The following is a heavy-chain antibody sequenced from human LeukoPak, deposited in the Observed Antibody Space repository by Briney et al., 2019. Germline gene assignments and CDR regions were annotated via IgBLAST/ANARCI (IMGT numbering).Heavy chain of an antibody. V-gene: IGHV3-48*02. D-gene: IGHD6-6*01. Sequence: PGGSLRLSCAASGFTFSTYTMNWVRQAPGKGLEWVSYITSGSSTIHYADSVKGRFTISRDNAKNSLYLQMNSLRDEDTAVYYCAREYSSSSGSVSDYWGQGTLVTVSS. CDR2: ITSGSSTI. CDR3: AREYSSSSGSVSDY. J-gene: IGHJ4*02. CDR1: GFTFSTYT.